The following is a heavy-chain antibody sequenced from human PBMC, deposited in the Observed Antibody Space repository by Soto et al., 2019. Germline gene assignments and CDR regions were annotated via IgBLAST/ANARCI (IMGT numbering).Heavy chain of an antibody. Sequence: QVQLQESGPGLVKPSETLSLTCTVSGGSISNYYWSWIRQPPGQGLEWIGYIYYSGSTNYNPSLKSRVTISIDTSKNQFSLKLSSVTAADTAVYYCARHKYSSGWYADYWGQGTLVTVSS. V-gene: IGHV4-59*08. CDR2: IYYSGST. D-gene: IGHD6-19*01. CDR1: GGSISNYY. J-gene: IGHJ4*02. CDR3: ARHKYSSGWYADY.